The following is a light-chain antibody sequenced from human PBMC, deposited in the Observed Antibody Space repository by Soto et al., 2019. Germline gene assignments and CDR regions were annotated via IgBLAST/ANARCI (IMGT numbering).Light chain of an antibody. Sequence: AIRMTQSPSSFSASSGDRVTITCRASQDISTSLAWYRQSPGKAPQFLIYGASTLQIGVPSRFSGGGSGTDFPLTISSLQSEDFATYYCQQYHSSPPTFGQGTKVEI. V-gene: IGKV1-8*01. J-gene: IGKJ1*01. CDR1: QDISTS. CDR2: GAS. CDR3: QQYHSSPPT.